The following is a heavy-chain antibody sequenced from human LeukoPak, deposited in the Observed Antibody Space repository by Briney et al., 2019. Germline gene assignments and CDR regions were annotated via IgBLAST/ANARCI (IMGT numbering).Heavy chain of an antibody. CDR2: IYYSGST. CDR3: ARPQGYCSSTSCYHAFDI. D-gene: IGHD2-2*01. V-gene: IGHV4-39*01. Sequence: SETLSLPCTVSGGSISSSSYYWGSIRQPPGKGLEWIGSIYYSGSTYYNPSLKSRVTISVDASKSQFSLKLSSVSAADTAVYYCARPQGYCSSTSCYHAFDIWGQGTMVTVSS. CDR1: GGSISSSSYY. J-gene: IGHJ3*02.